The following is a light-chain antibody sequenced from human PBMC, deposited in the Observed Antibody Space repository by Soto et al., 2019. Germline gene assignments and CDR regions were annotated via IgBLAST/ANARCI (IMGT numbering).Light chain of an antibody. J-gene: IGKJ4*01. CDR1: QSISSN. CDR2: GAS. V-gene: IGKV3-15*01. Sequence: DIVLTWSPATLSDPPVQRASLSCRASQSISSNLAWYQQKPGQAPRLLIYGASTRATGIPARFSGSGSGTEFTLTISSLQSEDFAVYYCQQYNNWPHAFGGGTKVDIK. CDR3: QQYNNWPHA.